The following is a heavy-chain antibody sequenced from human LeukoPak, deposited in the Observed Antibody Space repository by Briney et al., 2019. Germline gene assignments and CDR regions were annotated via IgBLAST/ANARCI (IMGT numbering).Heavy chain of an antibody. CDR1: GFTFSSYS. CDR2: ISSSSSYI. D-gene: IGHD5-18*01. V-gene: IGHV3-21*01. CDR3: ARDGYSYGHVPYYFDY. Sequence: GGSLRLSCAASGFTFSSYSMNWVRQAPGKGLEWVSSISSSSSYIYYADSVKGRFTISRDNAKNSLYLQMNSLRAENTAVYYCARDGYSYGHVPYYFDYWGQGTLVTVSS. J-gene: IGHJ4*02.